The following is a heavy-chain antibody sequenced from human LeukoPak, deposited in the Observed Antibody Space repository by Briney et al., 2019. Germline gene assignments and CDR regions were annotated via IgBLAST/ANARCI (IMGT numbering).Heavy chain of an antibody. CDR2: ISSSSSTI. V-gene: IGHV3-48*04. D-gene: IGHD3-22*01. CDR3: ARVRRDIVVVIRGAFDI. Sequence: PRGSLRLSCAASGFTFSSYSMNWVRQAPGKGLEWVSYISSSSSTIYYADSVKGRFTISRDNAKNSLYLQMNSLRAEDTAVYYCARVRRDIVVVIRGAFDIWGQGTMVTVSS. J-gene: IGHJ3*02. CDR1: GFTFSSYS.